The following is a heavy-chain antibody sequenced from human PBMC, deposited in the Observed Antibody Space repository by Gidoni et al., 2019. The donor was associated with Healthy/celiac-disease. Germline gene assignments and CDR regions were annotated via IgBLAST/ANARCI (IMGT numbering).Heavy chain of an antibody. CDR2: ISSSSSTI. V-gene: IGHV3-48*02. CDR1: GFTFSSYS. D-gene: IGHD5-12*01. J-gene: IGHJ6*02. CDR3: ARVKATIAYYYYGMDV. Sequence: EVQLVESGGGLVQPGGSLRLSCAASGFTFSSYSMNWVRQAPGKGLEWVSYISSSSSTIYYADSVKGRFTISRDNAKNSLYLQMNSLRDEDTAVYYCARVKATIAYYYYGMDVWGQGTTVTVSS.